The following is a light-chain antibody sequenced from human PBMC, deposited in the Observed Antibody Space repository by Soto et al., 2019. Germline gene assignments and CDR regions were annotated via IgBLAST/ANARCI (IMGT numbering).Light chain of an antibody. CDR2: GAS. J-gene: IGKJ1*01. CDR3: HQYAASPRT. Sequence: EIVLTQSPGTLSLSPGERATISCRASQRISGGYLAWYQHRPGQAPRLLFSGASNRAAGIPDRFSGYGSGTDFTLTISRLEPEDFAVYYCHQYAASPRTFGQGTRVEVK. V-gene: IGKV3-20*01. CDR1: QRISGGY.